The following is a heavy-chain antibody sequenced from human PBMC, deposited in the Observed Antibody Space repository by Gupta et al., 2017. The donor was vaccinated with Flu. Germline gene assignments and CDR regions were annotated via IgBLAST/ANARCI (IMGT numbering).Heavy chain of an antibody. J-gene: IGHJ6*02. CDR3: ARRAPGYYGMDV. V-gene: IGHV3-48*01. Sequence: EVQLVESGGGWVQPGGSLRLSWAASGFTFSGYSINWVRQAPGKGLGWFSYFSSTSNTIYYADSVKGRFTISRDNAKNSLYLQMNSLRAEDTAVYYCARRAPGYYGMDVWGQGTTVTVSS. D-gene: IGHD7-27*01. CDR1: GFTFSGYS. CDR2: FSSTSNTI.